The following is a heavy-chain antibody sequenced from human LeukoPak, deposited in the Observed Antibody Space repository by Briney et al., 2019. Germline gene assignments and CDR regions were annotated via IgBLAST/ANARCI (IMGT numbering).Heavy chain of an antibody. J-gene: IGHJ4*02. D-gene: IGHD3-10*01. CDR2: IIPIFGTA. Sequence: ASVKVSCKASGGTFSSYAISWVRQAPGQGLEWMGRIIPIFGTANYAQKFQGRVTITADESTSTAYMELSSLRSEDTAVYYCARATYGSYYFDYWGQGTLVTVSS. V-gene: IGHV1-69*13. CDR3: ARATYGSYYFDY. CDR1: GGTFSSYA.